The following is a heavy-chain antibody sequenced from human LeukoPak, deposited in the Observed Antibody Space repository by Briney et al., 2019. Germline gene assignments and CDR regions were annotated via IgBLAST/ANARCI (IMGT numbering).Heavy chain of an antibody. Sequence: SETLSLTCVVYGGSFSGYYWSWIRQPPGRGLEWIGEINHSGSTNYNPSLKSRVTISVDTSKNQFSLKLSSVTAADTAVYYCARRPAVVWFDPWGQGTLVTVSS. CDR3: ARRPAVVWFDP. D-gene: IGHD6-19*01. CDR1: GGSFSGYY. CDR2: INHSGST. J-gene: IGHJ5*02. V-gene: IGHV4-34*01.